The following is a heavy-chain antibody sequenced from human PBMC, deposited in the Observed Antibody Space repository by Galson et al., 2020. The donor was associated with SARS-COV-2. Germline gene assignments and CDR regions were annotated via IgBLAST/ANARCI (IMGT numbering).Heavy chain of an antibody. CDR1: SDSIKNNY. V-gene: IGHV4-59*08. CDR2: IDYSGRT. CDR3: ARHTFGGRGFFSYDHGVDV. D-gene: IGHD3-10*01. Sequence: ETSETLSLTCTVSSDSIKNNYWSWIRLPPGKGLEYIGNIDYSGRTNYSTSLKSRVTISMDTSKNQFSLTLSSVTAADTAVYYWARHTFGGRGFFSYDHGVDVWGEGTTVAASS. J-gene: IGHJ6*04.